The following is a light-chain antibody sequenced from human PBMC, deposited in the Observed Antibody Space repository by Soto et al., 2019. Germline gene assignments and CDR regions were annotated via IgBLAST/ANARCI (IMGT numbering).Light chain of an antibody. CDR1: QSVSSK. V-gene: IGKV3-15*01. CDR2: GAS. CDR3: QQHNNWPLT. J-gene: IGKJ4*01. Sequence: EILMTQSPATLSVSPGEGATLSCRASQSVSSKLAWYQEKPGQAPRLLIYGASTRATGIPGRFSSSGSGTEFTLTISSLQSEDFAVYYCQQHNNWPLTFGGGTKVEIK.